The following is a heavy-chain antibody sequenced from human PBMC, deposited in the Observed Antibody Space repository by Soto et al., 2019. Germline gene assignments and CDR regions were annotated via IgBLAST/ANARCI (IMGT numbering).Heavy chain of an antibody. CDR3: ARGKWLRASFDY. Sequence: QVQLQQWGAGLLKPSETLSLTCAVYGGSFSGYYWSWIRQPPGKGLEWIGEINHSGSTNYNPSLQSRDAISVDTSKNQSSLRLSSVTAADTAVYCCARGKWLRASFDYWGQGTLVTVSS. CDR2: INHSGST. CDR1: GGSFSGYY. D-gene: IGHD5-12*01. V-gene: IGHV4-34*01. J-gene: IGHJ4*02.